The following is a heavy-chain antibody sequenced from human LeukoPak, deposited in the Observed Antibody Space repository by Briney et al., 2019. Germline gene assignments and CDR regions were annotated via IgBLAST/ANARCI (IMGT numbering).Heavy chain of an antibody. CDR2: IYFSGTT. D-gene: IGHD3-10*01. Sequence: SETLSLTCTVSGGSIRSYYWSWIRQPPGKGLERIGYIYFSGTTNYNPSLKSRVTISLNTSKNQFSLKLTSVTAADTALYYCARGIYGSGNYYNPYFDYWGQGTLVTVSS. V-gene: IGHV4-59*01. CDR3: ARGIYGSGNYYNPYFDY. CDR1: GGSIRSYY. J-gene: IGHJ4*02.